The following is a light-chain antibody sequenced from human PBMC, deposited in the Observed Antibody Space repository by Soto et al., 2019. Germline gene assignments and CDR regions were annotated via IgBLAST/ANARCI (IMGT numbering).Light chain of an antibody. CDR1: QSVSSSY. J-gene: IGKJ2*01. CDR3: QQYGSSPPYT. Sequence: EIVLTQSPGTLSLSPGERATLSCRASQSVSSSYLAWYQQKPGQAPRLLIYGASNRANGIPDRFSGSGSGTDFTLTISRLEPEDFAVYYCQQYGSSPPYTFGQGTKREIK. CDR2: GAS. V-gene: IGKV3-20*01.